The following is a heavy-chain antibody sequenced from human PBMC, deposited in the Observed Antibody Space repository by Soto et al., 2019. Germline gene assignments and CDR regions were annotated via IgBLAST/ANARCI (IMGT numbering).Heavy chain of an antibody. Sequence: SETLSLTCAVYGGSFSGYYWSWIRQPPGKGLEWIGEINHSGSTNYNPSLKSRVTISVDTSKNQFSLKLSSVTAADTAVYYCARRGSIAARRGPFGIWGQGTMVTVSS. J-gene: IGHJ3*02. CDR1: GGSFSGYY. V-gene: IGHV4-34*01. CDR3: ARRGSIAARRGPFGI. D-gene: IGHD6-6*01. CDR2: INHSGST.